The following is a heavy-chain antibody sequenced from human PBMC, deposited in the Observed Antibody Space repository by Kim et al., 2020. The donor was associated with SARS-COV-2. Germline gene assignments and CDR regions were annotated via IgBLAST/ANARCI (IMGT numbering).Heavy chain of an antibody. Sequence: KGRFTISRDNSKNTLYLQMSSLRAEDTAVYYCVKDRTDTNSYGAPGAFDYWGQGTLVTVSS. J-gene: IGHJ4*02. D-gene: IGHD5-18*01. V-gene: IGHV3-64D*06. CDR3: VKDRTDTNSYGAPGAFDY.